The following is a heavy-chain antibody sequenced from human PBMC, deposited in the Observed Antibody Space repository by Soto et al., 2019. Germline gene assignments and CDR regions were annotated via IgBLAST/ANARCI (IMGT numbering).Heavy chain of an antibody. CDR3: AREVGVLGPLVGDGLDV. J-gene: IGHJ3*01. Sequence: GGSLRLSCAASGMTVGSLSFNWVRRTPRRGLEWVSAITKSGKFIYYADSVKGRFTMSRDNAKNSLSLQMNSLRVEDTGVYYCAREVGVLGPLVGDGLDVWGQGTVVTVSS. CDR1: GMTVGSLS. CDR2: ITKSGKFI. V-gene: IGHV3-21*06. D-gene: IGHD3-16*01.